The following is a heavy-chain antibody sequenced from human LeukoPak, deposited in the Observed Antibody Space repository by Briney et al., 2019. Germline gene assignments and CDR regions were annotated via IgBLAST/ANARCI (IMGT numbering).Heavy chain of an antibody. CDR2: INHSGST. CDR1: GGSFSGYY. V-gene: IGHV4-34*01. J-gene: IGHJ4*02. Sequence: SETLSLTRGVYGGSFSGYYWSWIRQPPGKGLEWIGEINHSGSTNYNPSLKSRVTISVDTSKNQFSLKLSSVTAADTAVYYCARGDCSSTSCYYGYWGQGTLVTVSS. CDR3: ARGDCSSTSCYYGY. D-gene: IGHD2-2*01.